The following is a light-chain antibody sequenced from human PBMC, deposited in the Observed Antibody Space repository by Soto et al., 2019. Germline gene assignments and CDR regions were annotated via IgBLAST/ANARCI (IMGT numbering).Light chain of an antibody. Sequence: EIVLTQSPGTLSLSPGERATLSCRASQSVSSSYLAWYQQKPGQAPRLLVYGSSNRATGVSDRFSGSGSGTDFTLTISSLEPEDLAVYYCLQSDNSPRTFGQGTKVEI. J-gene: IGKJ1*01. V-gene: IGKV3-20*01. CDR3: LQSDNSPRT. CDR2: GSS. CDR1: QSVSSSY.